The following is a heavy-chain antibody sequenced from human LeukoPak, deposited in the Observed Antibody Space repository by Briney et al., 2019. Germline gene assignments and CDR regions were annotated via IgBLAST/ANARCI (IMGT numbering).Heavy chain of an antibody. J-gene: IGHJ5*02. V-gene: IGHV3-23*01. Sequence: PGGSLRLSCAASGFNFKDYDMTWVRQAPGKGLEWVASISASGVSTNYADSVRGRFTISRDNSKNTLYLQMNSLRAEDTAVYYCAKCYYDSSGYYYVSKSHSPVYWFDPWGQGTLVTVSS. CDR2: ISASGVST. CDR1: GFNFKDYD. D-gene: IGHD3-22*01. CDR3: AKCYYDSSGYYYVSKSHSPVYWFDP.